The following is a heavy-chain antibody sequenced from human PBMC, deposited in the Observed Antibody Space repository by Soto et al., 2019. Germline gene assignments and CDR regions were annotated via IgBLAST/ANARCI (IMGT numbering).Heavy chain of an antibody. J-gene: IGHJ4*02. CDR2: ISSSSSYI. CDR1: GFTFSSYS. V-gene: IGHV3-21*01. D-gene: IGHD3-22*01. Sequence: EVQLVESGGGLVKPGGSLRLSCAASGFTFSSYSMNWVRQAPGKGLEWVSSISSSSSYIYYADSVKGRFTISRDNAKNSLYLQMNSLRAEDTAVYYCARDMAGWGYDSSGRYFDYWGLGTLVTVSS. CDR3: ARDMAGWGYDSSGRYFDY.